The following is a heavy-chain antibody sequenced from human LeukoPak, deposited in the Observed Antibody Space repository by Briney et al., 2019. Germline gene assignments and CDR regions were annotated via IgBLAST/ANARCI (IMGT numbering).Heavy chain of an antibody. Sequence: GASVKVSCKASGGTFSSYAISWVRQAPGQGLEWMGRIIPILGIANYAQKFQGRVTITADKSTSTAYMELSSLRSEDTAVYYCARDRFTIFGVVVYYFDYWGQGTLVTVSS. D-gene: IGHD3-3*01. CDR1: GGTFSSYA. J-gene: IGHJ4*02. V-gene: IGHV1-69*04. CDR3: ARDRFTIFGVVVYYFDY. CDR2: IIPILGIA.